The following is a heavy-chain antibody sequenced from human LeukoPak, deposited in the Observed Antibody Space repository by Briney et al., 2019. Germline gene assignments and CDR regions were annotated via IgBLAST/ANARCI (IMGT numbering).Heavy chain of an antibody. V-gene: IGHV4-34*01. CDR1: GGSFSGYY. D-gene: IGHD2-2*01. CDR2: INHSGST. Sequence: PSETLSLTCAVYGGSFSGYYWSWIRQPPGKGLERIGEINHSGSTNYNPSLKRRVTISVDTSKNQFSLKLSSVTAADTAVYYCARYCSSTSCSPGNWFDPWGQGTLVTVSS. J-gene: IGHJ5*02. CDR3: ARYCSSTSCSPGNWFDP.